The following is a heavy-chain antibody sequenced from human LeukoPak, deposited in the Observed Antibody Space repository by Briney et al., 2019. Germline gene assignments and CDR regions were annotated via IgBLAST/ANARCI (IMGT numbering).Heavy chain of an antibody. CDR1: GFTFNSYS. CDR2: INQDGSVK. J-gene: IGHJ6*03. Sequence: GGSLRLSCAASGFTFNSYSMNWVRQAPGKGLEGVANINQDGSVKSYVDSVKGRFTISRDNAKNSLYLQMNSLRAEDTAVYYCARDRQNYYYMDVWGEGSTVIVSS. CDR3: ARDRQNYYYMDV. V-gene: IGHV3-7*01.